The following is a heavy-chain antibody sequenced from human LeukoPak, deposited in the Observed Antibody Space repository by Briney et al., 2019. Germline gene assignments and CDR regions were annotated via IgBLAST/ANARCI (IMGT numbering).Heavy chain of an antibody. Sequence: ASVKVSCKASGYTFTGYYMHWVRRAPGQGLEWMGWINPNSGGTNYAQKFQGRVTMIRDTSISTAYMELSRLRSDDTAVYYCARVGSVVGATRGGFDYWGQGTLVTVSS. J-gene: IGHJ4*02. V-gene: IGHV1-2*02. CDR2: INPNSGGT. CDR3: ARVGSVVGATRGGFDY. D-gene: IGHD1-26*01. CDR1: GYTFTGYY.